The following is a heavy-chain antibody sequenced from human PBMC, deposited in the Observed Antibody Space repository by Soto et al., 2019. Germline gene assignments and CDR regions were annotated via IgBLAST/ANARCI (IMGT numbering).Heavy chain of an antibody. D-gene: IGHD5-12*01. CDR1: GYTFISYA. J-gene: IGHJ6*02. Sequence: ASVKVSCKASGYTFISYAMHWVRQAPGQRLEWIGWINAGNDNTKYSQKFQGRVTITRDTSASTAYMELSSLRSEDTAVYYCARGQYSGYDYYHYYAMDVWGQGTTVTVSS. CDR2: INAGNDNT. CDR3: ARGQYSGYDYYHYYAMDV. V-gene: IGHV1-3*01.